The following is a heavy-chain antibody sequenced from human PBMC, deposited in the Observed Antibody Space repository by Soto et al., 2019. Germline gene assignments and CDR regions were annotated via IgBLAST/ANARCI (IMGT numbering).Heavy chain of an antibody. CDR1: GFTFSEYA. Sequence: SGGSLRLSCAGSGFTFSEYAMTWVRQAPGKGLEWVSSVSAIGGHTFYADSVKGRFTVSRDTSNTTVYLQMSRLRAEDTAVYFRAKAHYFDGSGYAFDIWGHGTVVTVSS. J-gene: IGHJ3*02. V-gene: IGHV3-23*01. CDR3: AKAHYFDGSGYAFDI. CDR2: VSAIGGHT. D-gene: IGHD3-22*01.